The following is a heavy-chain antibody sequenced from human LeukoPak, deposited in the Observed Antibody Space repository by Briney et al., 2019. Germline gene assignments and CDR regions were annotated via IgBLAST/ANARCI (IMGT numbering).Heavy chain of an antibody. CDR3: ARGIPPGDAFDI. CDR1: GYTFTTYG. V-gene: IGHV1-18*01. CDR2: ISTYNSNT. J-gene: IGHJ3*02. Sequence: ASVKVSCKASGYTFTTYGINWLRQAPGQGLAWMGWISTYNSNTHYAQKLQGRVTMTTDASTSTAYTKLRSLRSDDTAVYYCARGIPPGDAFDIWGQGTMVTVSS. D-gene: IGHD2-2*02.